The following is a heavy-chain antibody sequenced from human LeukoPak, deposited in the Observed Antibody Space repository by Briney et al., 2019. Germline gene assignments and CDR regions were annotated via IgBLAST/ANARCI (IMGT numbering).Heavy chain of an antibody. V-gene: IGHV1-46*01. D-gene: IGHD4-11*01. Sequence: ASVKVSCKACGYTFTSYYMHWVRQAPGQGLEWMGIINPSGGSTSYAQKFQGRVTMTRDTSTSTVYMELISLRSEDTAVYYCARPTYSNYCSDYWGQGTLVTVSS. J-gene: IGHJ4*02. CDR1: GYTFTSYY. CDR2: INPSGGST. CDR3: ARPTYSNYCSDY.